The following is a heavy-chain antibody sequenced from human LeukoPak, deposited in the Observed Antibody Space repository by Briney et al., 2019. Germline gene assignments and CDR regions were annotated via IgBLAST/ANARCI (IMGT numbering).Heavy chain of an antibody. CDR2: INPSGGSK. CDR1: GYTFTSYY. J-gene: IGHJ4*02. V-gene: IGHV1-46*01. CDR3: ARDSGMVRGTVDY. Sequence: ASVKLSCKSSGYTFTSYYMYWVRQAPGQGLEWMGIINPSGGSKSYAQKFQGRVTMTRDTSTSTVYMELSSLRSEDTAVYYCARDSGMVRGTVDYWGQGTLVTVSS. D-gene: IGHD3-10*01.